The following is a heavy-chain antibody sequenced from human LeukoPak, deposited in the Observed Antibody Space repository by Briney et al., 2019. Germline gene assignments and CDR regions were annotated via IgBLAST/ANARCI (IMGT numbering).Heavy chain of an antibody. CDR3: AGQGTIYPHDAFDI. D-gene: IGHD2-8*01. Sequence: GGSLRLSCAASGFTFSSYSMNWVRQAPGKGLEWVSSISSSSSYIYYADSVKGRFTISRDNAKNSLYLQMNSLRAEDTAVYYCAGQGTIYPHDAFDIWGQGTMVTVSS. CDR1: GFTFSSYS. V-gene: IGHV3-21*01. J-gene: IGHJ3*02. CDR2: ISSSSSYI.